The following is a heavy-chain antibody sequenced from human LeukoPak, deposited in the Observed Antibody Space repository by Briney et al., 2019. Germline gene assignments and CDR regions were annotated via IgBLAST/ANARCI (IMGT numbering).Heavy chain of an antibody. CDR2: ISYDGSNT. Sequence: GGSLRLSCAVSGFTFSSYSMHWVRQAPGKGLEWVAVISYDGSNTYHTDSVKGRFTISRDNAKHSLYLQMNSLRAEDTAVYYCATNHDYVWGSYRPSGYWGQGTLVTVSS. V-gene: IGHV3-30*04. J-gene: IGHJ4*02. CDR1: GFTFSSYS. D-gene: IGHD3-16*02. CDR3: ATNHDYVWGSYRPSGY.